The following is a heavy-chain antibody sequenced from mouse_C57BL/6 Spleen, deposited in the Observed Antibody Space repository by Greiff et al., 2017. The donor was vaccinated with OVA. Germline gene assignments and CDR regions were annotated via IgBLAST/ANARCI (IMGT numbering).Heavy chain of an antibody. Sequence: VQLQQPGAELVMPGASVKLSCKASGYTFTSYWMHWVKQRPGQGLAWIGEIDPSDSYTNYNQKLQGKSTLTVDKSSSTAYMQLSSLTSEDSAVYYCARSTLYCNYGMDYWGQGTSVTVSS. CDR1: GYTFTSYW. D-gene: IGHD1-1*01. CDR3: ARSTLYCNYGMDY. CDR2: IDPSDSYT. V-gene: IGHV1-69*01. J-gene: IGHJ4*01.